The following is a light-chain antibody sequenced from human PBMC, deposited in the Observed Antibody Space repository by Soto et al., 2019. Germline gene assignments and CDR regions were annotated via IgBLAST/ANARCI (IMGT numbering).Light chain of an antibody. CDR3: SSYTSSSTLE. J-gene: IGLJ2*01. CDR1: SSDVGGYNS. V-gene: IGLV2-14*01. Sequence: QSVLTQPASVSGSPGQSITISCTGTSSDVGGYNSVSWYQQHPGKAPKLMIYDVSNRPSGVSNRFSGSKSGNTASLTISGLQAEDDADYYCSSYTSSSTLEFGGGTKLTVL. CDR2: DVS.